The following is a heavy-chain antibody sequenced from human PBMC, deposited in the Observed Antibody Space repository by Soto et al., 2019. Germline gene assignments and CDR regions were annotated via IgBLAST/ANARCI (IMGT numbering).Heavy chain of an antibody. D-gene: IGHD4-17*01. Sequence: PGGSLRLSCAASGFTFSSYWMSWVRQAPGKGLEWVANIKQDGSEKYYVDSVKGRFTISRDNAKNSLYLQMNSLRAEDTAVYYCARIGGWSTTVTTSLYYYYGMDVRCQGTTVTVSS. CDR1: GFTFSSYW. CDR2: IKQDGSEK. CDR3: ARIGGWSTTVTTSLYYYYGMDV. V-gene: IGHV3-7*03. J-gene: IGHJ6*02.